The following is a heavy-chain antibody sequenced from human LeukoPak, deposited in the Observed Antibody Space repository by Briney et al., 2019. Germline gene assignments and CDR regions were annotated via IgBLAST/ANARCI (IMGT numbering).Heavy chain of an antibody. CDR1: GFTFSSYS. CDR2: ISSSSSTI. D-gene: IGHD3-22*01. Sequence: GGSLRLSCAASGFTFSSYSMNWVRQAPGKGLEWVSYISSSSSTIYYADSVKGRFTISRDNAKNSLYLQMNSLRAEDTAVYYCARDAPYYNDSRYFDYWGQGTLVTVSS. V-gene: IGHV3-48*01. CDR3: ARDAPYYNDSRYFDY. J-gene: IGHJ4*02.